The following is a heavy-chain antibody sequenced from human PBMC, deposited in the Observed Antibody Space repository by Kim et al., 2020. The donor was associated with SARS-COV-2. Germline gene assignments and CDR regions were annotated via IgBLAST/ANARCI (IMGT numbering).Heavy chain of an antibody. D-gene: IGHD6-6*01. CDR2: T. J-gene: IGHJ3*02. Sequence: TNYNPSLKSRVTISVDKSKNQFSLKLSSVTAADTAVYYCARAPPSSNAFDIWGQGTMVTVSS. V-gene: IGHV4-4*02. CDR3: ARAPPSSNAFDI.